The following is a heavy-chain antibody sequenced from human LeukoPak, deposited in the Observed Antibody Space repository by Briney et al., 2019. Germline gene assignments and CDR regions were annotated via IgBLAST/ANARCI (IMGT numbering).Heavy chain of an antibody. Sequence: PGGSLRLSCAASGFTFSNYWMSWVRQAPGKGLAWVANINQQGSENYYVDSVRGRFTISRDNAQNSVFLQMNSLRAEDTAVYYCARATYYDSSGYWGYYFDYWGQGTLVTVSS. CDR1: GFTFSNYW. CDR3: ARATYYDSSGYWGYYFDY. V-gene: IGHV3-7*01. CDR2: INQQGSEN. J-gene: IGHJ4*02. D-gene: IGHD3-22*01.